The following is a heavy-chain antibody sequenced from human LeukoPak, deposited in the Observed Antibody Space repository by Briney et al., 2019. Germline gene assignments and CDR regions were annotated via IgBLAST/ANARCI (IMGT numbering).Heavy chain of an antibody. D-gene: IGHD3-10*01. CDR3: ARKENVYYYFDY. CDR2: IYSGGST. CDR1: GFKFSTYW. Sequence: HPGGSLRLSCAASGFKFSTYWMSWVRQAPGEGVEWVSVIYSGGSTYYTDSVKGRFTISRDNSKNTLYLQMNSLRAEDTAVYYCARKENVYYYFDYWGQGTLVTVSS. V-gene: IGHV3-53*01. J-gene: IGHJ4*02.